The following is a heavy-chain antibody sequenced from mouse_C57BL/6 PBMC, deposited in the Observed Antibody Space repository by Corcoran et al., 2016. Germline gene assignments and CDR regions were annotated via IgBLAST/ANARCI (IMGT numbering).Heavy chain of an antibody. V-gene: IGHV9-3*01. CDR1: GYTFTTYG. Sequence: QIQLVQSGPELKKPGETVKISCKASGYTFTTYGMSWVKQAPGKGLKWMGWINTYSGVPTYADDFKGRFAFSLETSASTAYLQINNLKNEDTATYFCAAPYAMDYWGQGTSVTVSS. CDR2: INTYSGVP. J-gene: IGHJ4*01. CDR3: AAPYAMDY.